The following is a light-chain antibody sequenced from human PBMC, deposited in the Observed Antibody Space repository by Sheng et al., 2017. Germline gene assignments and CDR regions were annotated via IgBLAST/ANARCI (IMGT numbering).Light chain of an antibody. Sequence: EIVLTQSPATLSLSPGERATLSCRASQSVSSYLAWYQQKPGQAPRLLIFDASNRATGIPARFSGSGSGTDFSLTITSLQPEDFATYYCQQSHSTPHTFGQGTKLEIK. CDR2: DAS. J-gene: IGKJ2*01. V-gene: IGKV3-11*01. CDR1: QSVSSY. CDR3: QQSHSTPHT.